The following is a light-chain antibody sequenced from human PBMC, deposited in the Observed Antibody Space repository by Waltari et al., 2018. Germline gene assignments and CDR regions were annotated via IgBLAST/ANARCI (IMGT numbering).Light chain of an antibody. Sequence: EIVLTQSPGTLSLSPGETATLTCRASRYLINRYLPWYQQKPGQAPRLLIYGASSRATGIPDRFSGSGSGTDFTLTINRLEPEDSAVYYCHQYGDSPYTFGQETKQEIK. CDR1: RYLINRY. V-gene: IGKV3-20*01. CDR2: GAS. J-gene: IGKJ2*01. CDR3: HQYGDSPYT.